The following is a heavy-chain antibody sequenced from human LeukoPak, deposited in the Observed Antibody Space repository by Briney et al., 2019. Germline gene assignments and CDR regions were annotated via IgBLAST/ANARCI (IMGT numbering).Heavy chain of an antibody. Sequence: PSETLSLTCTVSGGSISSYYWSWIRQPPGKGLEWIAYIYYSGSTNYNPSLKSRVTISVDTSKNQFSLKLSSVTAADTAVYYCAREVVAAAGTVDYWGQGTLVTVSS. V-gene: IGHV4-59*01. J-gene: IGHJ4*02. CDR3: AREVVAAAGTVDY. D-gene: IGHD6-13*01. CDR2: IYYSGST. CDR1: GGSISSYY.